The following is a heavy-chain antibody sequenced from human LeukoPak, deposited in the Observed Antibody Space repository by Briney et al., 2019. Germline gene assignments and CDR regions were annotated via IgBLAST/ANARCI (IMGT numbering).Heavy chain of an antibody. Sequence: PSETLSLTCTVSGGSISSSSYYWGWIRQPPGKGLEWIGSIYYSGSTYYNPSLKSRVTISVDTSKNQFSLKLSSVTAADTAVYYCARLSTYYDFWSPLDYWGQGTLVAVSS. D-gene: IGHD3-3*01. V-gene: IGHV4-39*07. CDR3: ARLSTYYDFWSPLDY. CDR1: GGSISSSSYY. J-gene: IGHJ4*02. CDR2: IYYSGST.